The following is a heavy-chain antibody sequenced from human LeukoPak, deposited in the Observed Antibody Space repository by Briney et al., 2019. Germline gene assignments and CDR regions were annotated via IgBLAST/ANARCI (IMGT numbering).Heavy chain of an antibody. CDR1: GGTFSSYA. Sequence: SVKVSCKASGGTFSSYAISWVRQAPGQGLEWMGGIIPIFGTANYAQKFQGRVTITTDESTSTAYMELSSLRSEDTAVYYCARGVPATYYYYYYMDVWGKGTTVTVSS. J-gene: IGHJ6*03. V-gene: IGHV1-69*05. CDR2: IIPIFGTA. D-gene: IGHD2-2*01. CDR3: ARGVPATYYYYYYMDV.